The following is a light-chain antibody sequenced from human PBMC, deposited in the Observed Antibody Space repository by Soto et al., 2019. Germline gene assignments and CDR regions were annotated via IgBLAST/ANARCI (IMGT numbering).Light chain of an antibody. CDR3: QQYDKFIS. V-gene: IGKV1-33*01. CDR2: DTS. CDR1: QDIRKY. J-gene: IGKJ2*01. Sequence: DIQMTQSPFSLSASVGDTVTITCQASQDIRKYLNWYQQKPGKAPRLLIYDTSDLDTGVSSRFSGSGSGTDFTFTITSLEPEDIGTYYCQQYDKFISFGQGTKLEIK.